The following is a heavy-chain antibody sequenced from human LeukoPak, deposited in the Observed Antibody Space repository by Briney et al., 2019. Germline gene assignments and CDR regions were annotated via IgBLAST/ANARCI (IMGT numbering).Heavy chain of an antibody. CDR1: GFAFSGYF. CDR2: IRPDGSAK. V-gene: IGHV3-7*01. J-gene: IGHJ4*02. Sequence: GGSLRLSCAASGFAFSGYFMTWVRQAPGKGLEWVANIRPDGSAKYYVDSVKGRFTISRDNAKNSLYLQMNSLRVDDSAVYYCGLLVGAPPCSLDYWGQGTLVTVSS. CDR3: GLLVGAPPCSLDY. D-gene: IGHD1-26*01.